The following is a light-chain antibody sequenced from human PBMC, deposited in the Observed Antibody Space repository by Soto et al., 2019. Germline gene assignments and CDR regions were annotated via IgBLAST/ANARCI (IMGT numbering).Light chain of an antibody. J-gene: IGKJ1*01. CDR3: QQYGSLPQT. CDR2: GAS. CDR1: QSVSTNY. Sequence: EIVLTQSPGTLSLSPGQRATLSCRASQSVSTNYLAWYQQKPGQAPRLLIYGASSRDSGIPDRFSGSGSGTDFTLTISRLEPEDFAVYYCQQYGSLPQTFGQGTKVDIK. V-gene: IGKV3-20*01.